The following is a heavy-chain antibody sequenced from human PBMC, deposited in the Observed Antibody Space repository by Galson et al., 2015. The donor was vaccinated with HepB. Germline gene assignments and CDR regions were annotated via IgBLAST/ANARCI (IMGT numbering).Heavy chain of an antibody. D-gene: IGHD6-19*01. CDR3: ARDRRLLYYYYNGMDV. Sequence: ETLSLTCAVYGGSFSGYYWSWIRQPPGKGLEWIGEINHSGRTTYNPSLKSRVTISVDTSKNQLSLNLRSLTAADTAVYYCARDRRLLYYYYNGMDVWGQGTTVTVSS. CDR1: GGSFSGYY. V-gene: IGHV4-34*01. J-gene: IGHJ6*02. CDR2: INHSGRT.